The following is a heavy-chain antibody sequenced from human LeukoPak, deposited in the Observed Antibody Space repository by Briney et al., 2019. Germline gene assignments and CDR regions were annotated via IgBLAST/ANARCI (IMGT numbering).Heavy chain of an antibody. Sequence: GGSLRLSCAASGFTVSSNYISGVRQAPGKGLEGVSVIYSAGTTYYADSVKGRFTIYRDNSKNTLYLQMNSLRVEDTAVYYCASQSTPVLPFDIWGQGTMVTVSS. CDR3: ASQSTPVLPFDI. CDR2: IYSAGTT. J-gene: IGHJ3*02. CDR1: GFTVSSNY. V-gene: IGHV3-66*04.